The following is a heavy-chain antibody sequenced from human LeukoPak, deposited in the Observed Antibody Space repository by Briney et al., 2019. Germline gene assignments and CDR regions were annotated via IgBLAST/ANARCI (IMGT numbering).Heavy chain of an antibody. D-gene: IGHD6-19*01. Sequence: PSETLSLTCAVYGESFSGYYWSWIRQPPGKGLEWIGEINHSGSTNYNPSLKSRVTISVDTSKNQFSLKLSSVTAADTAVYYCARAWRIAVAGRLDYWGQGTLVTVSS. CDR3: ARAWRIAVAGRLDY. J-gene: IGHJ4*02. CDR2: INHSGST. CDR1: GESFSGYY. V-gene: IGHV4-34*01.